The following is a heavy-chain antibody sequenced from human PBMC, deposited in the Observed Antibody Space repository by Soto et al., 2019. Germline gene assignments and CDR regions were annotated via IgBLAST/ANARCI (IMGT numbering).Heavy chain of an antibody. CDR1: GGSISSGGYY. V-gene: IGHV4-31*03. CDR3: ARDSLFKAVAGPYYYYGMDV. Sequence: SETLSLTCTVSGGSISSGGYYWSWIRQHPVKGLEWIGYIYYSGSTYYNPSLKSRVTISVDTSKNQFSLKLSSVTAADTAVYYCARDSLFKAVAGPYYYYGMDVWGQGTTVTVSS. CDR2: IYYSGST. D-gene: IGHD6-19*01. J-gene: IGHJ6*02.